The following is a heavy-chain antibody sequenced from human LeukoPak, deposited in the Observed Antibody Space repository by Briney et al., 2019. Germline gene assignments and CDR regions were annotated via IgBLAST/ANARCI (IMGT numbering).Heavy chain of an antibody. CDR2: INPSGGST. J-gene: IGHJ6*03. CDR3: ARDSVPTGTIFGVVIIGNYYYMDV. D-gene: IGHD3-3*01. CDR1: GYTFTSYY. Sequence: ASVKVSCKASGYTFTSYYMHWVRQAPGQGLEWMGIINPSGGSTSFAQKFQGRVTMSRDMSTSTVYMELSNLRSEDTAVYYCARDSVPTGTIFGVVIIGNYYYMDVWGKGTTVTVSS. V-gene: IGHV1-46*01.